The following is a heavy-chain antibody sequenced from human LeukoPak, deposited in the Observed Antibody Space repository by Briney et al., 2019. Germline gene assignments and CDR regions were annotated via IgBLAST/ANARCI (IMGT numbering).Heavy chain of an antibody. V-gene: IGHV1-18*01. CDR2: ISAYNGNT. J-gene: IGHJ4*02. CDR1: GYTFTSYG. Sequence: VASVKVSCKASGYTFTSYGISWVRQAPGQGLEWMGWISAYNGNTNYAQKLQGRVTMTTDTSTSTAYMELRSPRSDDTAVYYCARVVNVLRYFDWLLTPFGYWGQGTLVTVSS. D-gene: IGHD3-9*01. CDR3: ARVVNVLRYFDWLLTPFGY.